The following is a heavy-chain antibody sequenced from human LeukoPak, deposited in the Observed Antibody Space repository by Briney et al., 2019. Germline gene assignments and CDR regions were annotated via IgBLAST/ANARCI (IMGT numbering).Heavy chain of an antibody. J-gene: IGHJ6*02. CDR1: GYTFTGYY. CDR3: ARSGVAVYSSSYYYYYYGMDV. CDR2: INPNSGGT. V-gene: IGHV1-2*02. D-gene: IGHD6-6*01. Sequence: EASVKVSCTASGYTFTGYYMHWVRQAPGQGLEWMGWINPNSGGTNYAQKFQGRVTMTRDTSISTAYMELSRLRSDDTAVYYCARSGVAVYSSSYYYYYYGMDVWGQGTTVTVSS.